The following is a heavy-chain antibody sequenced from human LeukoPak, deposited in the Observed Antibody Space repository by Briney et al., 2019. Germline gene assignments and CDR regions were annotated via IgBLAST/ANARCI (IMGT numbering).Heavy chain of an antibody. CDR3: ARDYKRGYSSGWYDY. Sequence: ASVKVSCKASGYTFTSYGISWVRQAPGQGLEWMGWISAYNGNTNYAQKLQGRVTITTDTSTSTAYMELRSLRSDDTAVYYCARDYKRGYSSGWYDYWGQGTLVTVSS. J-gene: IGHJ4*02. V-gene: IGHV1-18*01. CDR1: GYTFTSYG. D-gene: IGHD6-19*01. CDR2: ISAYNGNT.